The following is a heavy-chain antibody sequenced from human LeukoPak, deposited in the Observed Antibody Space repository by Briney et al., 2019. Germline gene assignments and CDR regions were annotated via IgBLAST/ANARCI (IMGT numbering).Heavy chain of an antibody. CDR2: ISWNSGGI. J-gene: IGHJ4*02. CDR1: GFTFDGYA. Sequence: GRSLRLSCAASGFTFDGYAMHWVRQAPGKGLEWVSGISWNSGGIVYADSVKGRFTISRDNAKNSLYLQMNSLRAEDTALYYCAKLSEGGPFDYWGQGTLVTVSS. V-gene: IGHV3-9*01. D-gene: IGHD3-16*01. CDR3: AKLSEGGPFDY.